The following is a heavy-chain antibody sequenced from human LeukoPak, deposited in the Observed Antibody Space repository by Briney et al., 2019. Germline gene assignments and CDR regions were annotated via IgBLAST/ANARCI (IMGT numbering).Heavy chain of an antibody. D-gene: IGHD6-6*01. CDR2: ISSSSYI. CDR3: ARVGIEYSSSSPLDY. J-gene: IGHJ4*02. V-gene: IGHV3-21*01. Sequence: KPGGSLRLSCAASGFTFSSYSMNWVRQAPGKGLEWVSSISSSSYIYYADSVKGRFTISRDNAKNSLYLQMNSLRAEDTAVYYCARVGIEYSSSSPLDYWGQGTLVTVSS. CDR1: GFTFSSYS.